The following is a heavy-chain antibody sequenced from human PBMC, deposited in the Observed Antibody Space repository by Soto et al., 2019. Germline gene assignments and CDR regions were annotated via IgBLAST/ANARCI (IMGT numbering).Heavy chain of an antibody. Sequence: PGGSLRLSCAASGFTFSNAWMNWVRQAPGKGLEWVGRIKSKTDGGTTDYAAPVKGRSTISRDDSKNTLYLQMNSLKTEDTAVYYCTTFLYDCSGYYKDNVAYWGRGTLVTVSS. CDR1: GFTFSNAW. V-gene: IGHV3-15*07. CDR3: TTFLYDCSGYYKDNVAY. D-gene: IGHD3-22*01. J-gene: IGHJ4*02. CDR2: IKSKTDGGTT.